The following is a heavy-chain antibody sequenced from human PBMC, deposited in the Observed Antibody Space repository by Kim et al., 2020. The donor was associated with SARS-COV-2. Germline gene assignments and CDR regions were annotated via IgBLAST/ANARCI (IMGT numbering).Heavy chain of an antibody. J-gene: IGHJ2*01. V-gene: IGHV3-49*04. D-gene: IGHD3-3*01. CDR2: IRSKAYGGTT. CDR3: TRAGITEWLRNRLWYFDL. CDR1: GFTFGDYA. Sequence: GGSLRLSCTASGFTFGDYAMSWVRQAPGKGLEWVGFIRSKAYGGTTEYAASVKGRFTISRDDSKSIAYLQMNSLKTEDTAVYYCTRAGITEWLRNRLWYFDLWGRGTLVTVSS.